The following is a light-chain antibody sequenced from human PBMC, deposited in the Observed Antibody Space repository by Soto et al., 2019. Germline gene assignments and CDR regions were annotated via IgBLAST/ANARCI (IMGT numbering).Light chain of an antibody. V-gene: IGKV3-11*01. Sequence: EIVLTQSPATLSLSPGARATLSCRASQSVSSYLAWYQQKPGQAPRILIYDASNRATGIPARFSGSGSGTEFTLTISSLEPEDFAVYYCQQRSNWPPIFTFGPGTKVDIK. CDR1: QSVSSY. CDR2: DAS. J-gene: IGKJ3*01. CDR3: QQRSNWPPIFT.